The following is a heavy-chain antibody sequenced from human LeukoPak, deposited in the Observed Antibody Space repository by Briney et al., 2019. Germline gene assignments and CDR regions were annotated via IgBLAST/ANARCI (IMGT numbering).Heavy chain of an antibody. D-gene: IGHD6-6*01. Sequence: WETLSLTCTVSGGSISSYYWSWIRQPPGKGLEWIGYIYYSGSTNYNPSLKSRVTISVDTSKNQFSLKLSSVTAADTAVYYCARSQYSTPFDPWGQGTLVTVSS. CDR3: ARSQYSTPFDP. CDR1: GGSISSYY. CDR2: IYYSGST. V-gene: IGHV4-59*01. J-gene: IGHJ5*02.